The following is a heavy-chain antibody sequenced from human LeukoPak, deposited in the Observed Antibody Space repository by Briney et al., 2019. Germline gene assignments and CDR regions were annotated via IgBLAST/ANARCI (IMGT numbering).Heavy chain of an antibody. D-gene: IGHD2-15*01. J-gene: IGHJ6*03. CDR2: IYYSGST. CDR3: ARDSVVVAANYYYYYMDV. CDR1: GGSISSSSYY. V-gene: IGHV4-39*07. Sequence: ASETLSLTCTVSGGSISSSSYYWGWIRQPPGKGLEWIGSIYYSGSTYYNPSLKSRVTISVDTSKNQFSLKLSSVTAADTAVYYCARDSVVVAANYYYYYMDVWGKGTTVTISS.